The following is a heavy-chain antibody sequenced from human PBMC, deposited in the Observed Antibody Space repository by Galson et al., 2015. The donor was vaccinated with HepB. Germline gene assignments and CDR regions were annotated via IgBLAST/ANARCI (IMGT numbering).Heavy chain of an antibody. CDR2: INPNSGGT. V-gene: IGHV1-2*04. Sequence: SVKVSCKASGYTFTGYYMHWVRQAPGQGLEWMGWINPNSGGTNYAQKFQGWVTMTRDTSISTAYMELSRLRSDDTAVYYCARARAARPDPWGRSNYYYYMDVWGKGT. J-gene: IGHJ6*03. D-gene: IGHD6-6*01. CDR3: ARARAARPDPWGRSNYYYYMDV. CDR1: GYTFTGYY.